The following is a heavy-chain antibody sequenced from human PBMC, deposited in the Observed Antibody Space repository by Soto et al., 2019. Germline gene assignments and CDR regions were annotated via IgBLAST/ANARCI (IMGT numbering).Heavy chain of an antibody. CDR3: ARAGYCISTSCYWFDP. Sequence: GGSLRLSCAVSGFTFSNYAMNWVRQAPGKGLEWVSVVSGSGSSTYYADSVKGRFTISRDNSKNTLYLQMNSLRVEDTAVYYCARAGYCISTSCYWFDPWGQGTLVTVSS. J-gene: IGHJ5*02. D-gene: IGHD2-2*01. CDR2: VSGSGSST. CDR1: GFTFSNYA. V-gene: IGHV3-23*01.